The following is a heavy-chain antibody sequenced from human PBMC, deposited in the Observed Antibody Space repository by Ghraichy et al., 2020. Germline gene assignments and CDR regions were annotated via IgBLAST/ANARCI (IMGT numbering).Heavy chain of an antibody. CDR1: GFTFSSYA. V-gene: IGHV3-30-3*01. CDR3: ARDSRGNGPTTRYYYYYYYYYMDV. D-gene: IGHD3-10*01. Sequence: GGSLRLSCAASGFTFSSYAMHWVRQAPGKGLEWVAVISYDGSNKYYADSVKGRFTISRDNSKNTLYLQMNSLRAEDTAVYYCARDSRGNGPTTRYYYYYYYYYMDVWGKGTTVTVSS. CDR2: ISYDGSNK. J-gene: IGHJ6*03.